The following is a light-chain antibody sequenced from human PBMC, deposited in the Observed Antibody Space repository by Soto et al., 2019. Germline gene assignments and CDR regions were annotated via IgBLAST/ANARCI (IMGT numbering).Light chain of an antibody. CDR2: GAS. CDR3: QQHGSSQT. Sequence: EIVLTQSPGTLSLSPGERAALSCRASQSVSSTYLAWYQQKPGQAPRLLIYGASSRATGIPDRFGGSGSGTDFTLTISRLEPEDFAVYYCQQHGSSQTFGGGTKVEIK. CDR1: QSVSSTY. V-gene: IGKV3-20*01. J-gene: IGKJ4*01.